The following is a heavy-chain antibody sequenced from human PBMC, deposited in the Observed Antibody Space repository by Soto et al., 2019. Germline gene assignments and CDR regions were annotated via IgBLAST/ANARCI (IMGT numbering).Heavy chain of an antibody. V-gene: IGHV3-30-3*01. CDR1: RFTFSAYT. CDR2: ISYDGSSK. CDR3: ARDQGGATVTPNWFDP. Sequence: QVPLVESGGGVVQPGKSLRLSCAVSRFTFSAYTMHWVRQAPGKGLEWVAVISYDGSSKSYADSVKGRFTISSDNSKTTLYLQMNSLRHEDTAVYFCARDQGGATVTPNWFDPWGQGTLVTVSS. J-gene: IGHJ5*02. D-gene: IGHD4-17*01.